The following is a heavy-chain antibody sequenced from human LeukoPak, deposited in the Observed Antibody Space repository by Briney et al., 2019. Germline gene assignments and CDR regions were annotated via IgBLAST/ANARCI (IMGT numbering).Heavy chain of an antibody. CDR1: GFTFSSYA. V-gene: IGHV3-23*01. D-gene: IGHD6-13*01. Sequence: PGGSLRLSCAASGFTFSSYAMSWVRQAPGKGLKWVSAISGSGGSTYYADSVKGRFTISRDNAKNTVYLQMNSLRAEDTGIYYCARGTSAGGPISPFDFWGQGTVVTVSS. CDR2: ISGSGGST. CDR3: ARGTSAGGPISPFDF. J-gene: IGHJ4*02.